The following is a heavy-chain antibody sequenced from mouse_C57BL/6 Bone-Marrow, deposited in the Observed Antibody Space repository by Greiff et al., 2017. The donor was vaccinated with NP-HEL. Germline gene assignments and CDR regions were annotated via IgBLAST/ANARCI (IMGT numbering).Heavy chain of an antibody. CDR1: GFTFSDYY. Sequence: EVKVVESEGGLVQPGRSMKLSCTASGFTFSDYYMAWVRQVPEKGLEWVANFNYDGSSTYYLDSLKSRFIISRDNAKNILYLQMSSLKSEDTATYYCAREGAYYFDYWGQGTTLTVSS. CDR3: AREGAYYFDY. CDR2: FNYDGSST. J-gene: IGHJ2*01. V-gene: IGHV5-16*01.